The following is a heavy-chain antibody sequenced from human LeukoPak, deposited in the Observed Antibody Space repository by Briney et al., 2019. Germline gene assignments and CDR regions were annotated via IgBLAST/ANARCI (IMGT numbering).Heavy chain of an antibody. CDR1: GFTFSNYW. Sequence: PGGSLRLSCTASGFTFSNYWMIWVRQTPEKGLEWVANIKQDGSETVYVDSVKGRFTISRDNAQSSLYLQMNSLRAEDTAVYYCAREPYSSSWSYGMDVWGQGTTVTVSS. CDR2: IKQDGSET. J-gene: IGHJ6*02. V-gene: IGHV3-7*05. D-gene: IGHD6-13*01. CDR3: AREPYSSSWSYGMDV.